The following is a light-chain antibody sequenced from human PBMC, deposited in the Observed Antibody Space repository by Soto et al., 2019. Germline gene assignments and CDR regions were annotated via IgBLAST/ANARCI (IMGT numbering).Light chain of an antibody. CDR1: SSNIGAGYG. Sequence: QAVVTQPPSVSGAPGQRVTISCTGSSSNIGAGYGVHWYQQLPGTAPKLLIYGXXNXXXXXXXXXXGSKSGTSASLAITGXXAXXXADXYCQSYDSSLSGYVFGTGTKLTVL. V-gene: IGLV1-40*01. CDR3: QSYDSSLSGYV. CDR2: GXX. J-gene: IGLJ1*01.